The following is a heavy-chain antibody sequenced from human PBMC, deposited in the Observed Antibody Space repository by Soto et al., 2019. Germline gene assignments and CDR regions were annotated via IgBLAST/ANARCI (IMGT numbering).Heavy chain of an antibody. CDR2: IYYSGST. V-gene: IGHV4-31*03. Sequence: PSETLSLTCTVSGGSISSGGYYWSWIRQHPGKGLEWIGYIYYSGSTYYNPSLKSRVTISVDTSKNQFSLKLSSVTAADTAVYYCAREVLGYSSSWRYYYGMDVWGQGTTVTVPS. J-gene: IGHJ6*02. CDR1: GGSISSGGYY. CDR3: AREVLGYSSSWRYYYGMDV. D-gene: IGHD6-13*01.